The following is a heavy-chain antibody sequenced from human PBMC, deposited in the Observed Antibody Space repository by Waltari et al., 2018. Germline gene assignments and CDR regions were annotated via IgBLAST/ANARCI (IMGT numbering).Heavy chain of an antibody. Sequence: QVQLQESGPGLVKPSETLSLTCAVSGYSISRGYYWGWIRQPPGKGLGWIGSIYHSGETYYHPSLKCRVTISVDTSKNQFSLKLSSVTAADTAVYYCARLYGDYDGYFDYWGQGTLVTVSS. CDR2: IYHSGET. CDR3: ARLYGDYDGYFDY. V-gene: IGHV4-38-2*01. D-gene: IGHD4-17*01. CDR1: GYSISRGYY. J-gene: IGHJ4*02.